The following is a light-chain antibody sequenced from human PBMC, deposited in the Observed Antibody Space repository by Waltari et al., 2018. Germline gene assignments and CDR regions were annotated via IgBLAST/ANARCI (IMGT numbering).Light chain of an antibody. J-gene: IGKJ5*01. V-gene: IGKV1-39*01. Sequence: DIQMTQSPSSLSASVGDTVTITCRAGQSITTYLNWYQQNPGKAPRLLIYAASSLQSGVPSRFSGSGSGTDFTLSISSLQPEDFATYYCQQTYRTPITFGQGTRLDIK. CDR1: QSITTY. CDR3: QQTYRTPIT. CDR2: AAS.